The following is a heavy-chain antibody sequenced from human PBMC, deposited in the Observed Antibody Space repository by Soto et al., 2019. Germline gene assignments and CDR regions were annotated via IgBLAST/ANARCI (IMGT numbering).Heavy chain of an antibody. CDR3: ARNMVVVPAPYYMDV. J-gene: IGHJ6*03. D-gene: IGHD2-2*01. Sequence: SETLSLTCTVSGGSISSYYWSWIRQPPGKGLEWIGYIYYSGSTNYNPSLKSRVTISVDTSKNQFSLKLSSVTAADTAVYYCARNMVVVPAPYYMDVWGKGTTVTVSS. V-gene: IGHV4-59*01. CDR2: IYYSGST. CDR1: GGSISSYY.